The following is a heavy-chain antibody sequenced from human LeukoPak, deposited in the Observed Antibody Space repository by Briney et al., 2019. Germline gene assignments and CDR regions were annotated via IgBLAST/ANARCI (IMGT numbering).Heavy chain of an antibody. J-gene: IGHJ5*02. D-gene: IGHD2-2*01. CDR1: GGTFSDYA. Sequence: SVKVSCKASGGTFSDYAISWVRQAPGQGLEWMGGIIPMFGTVTYAQKFQGRVTITADESTSTAYMELSSLRSEDTAVYYCARVDQQYNWFDPWGQGTLVTVSS. V-gene: IGHV1-69*01. CDR3: ARVDQQYNWFDP. CDR2: IIPMFGTV.